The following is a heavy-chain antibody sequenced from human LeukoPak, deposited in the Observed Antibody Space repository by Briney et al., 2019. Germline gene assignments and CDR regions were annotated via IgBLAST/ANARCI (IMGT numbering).Heavy chain of an antibody. CDR2: ICASGAVT. D-gene: IGHD3-22*01. Sequence: GGSLRLSCAASGFTFTNYAMTWVREAPGKGLEWVSVICASGAVTYYSDSVKGRFTVSRDNSQNTLFLHMSSLRAEDTTVYFCARRPRDTSGYYLGAFHDWGQGTTVTVSS. CDR1: GFTFTNYA. J-gene: IGHJ3*01. V-gene: IGHV3-23*01. CDR3: ARRPRDTSGYYLGAFHD.